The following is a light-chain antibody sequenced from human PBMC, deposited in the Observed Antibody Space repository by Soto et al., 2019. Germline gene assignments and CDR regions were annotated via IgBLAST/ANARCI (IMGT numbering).Light chain of an antibody. CDR3: AAWDASLGGFYV. V-gene: IGLV1-47*01. CDR2: RNN. Sequence: QSLLPQPPSASGTPGQRVTISFSGSSSNIGSNYVYWCQQLPGAAPKLLIYRNNQRPSGVPDRFSASKAGASASLAISGLQSEDEGDYYCAAWDASLGGFYVFGSGTKVTV. CDR1: SSNIGSNY. J-gene: IGLJ1*01.